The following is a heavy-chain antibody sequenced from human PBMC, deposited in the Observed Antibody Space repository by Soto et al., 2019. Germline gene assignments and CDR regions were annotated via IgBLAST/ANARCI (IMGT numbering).Heavy chain of an antibody. J-gene: IGHJ2*01. V-gene: IGHV3-15*01. CDR1: GFTFSNAW. CDR2: IKTKTDGGPT. CDR3: ATASSGFARYFDL. D-gene: IGHD5-12*01. Sequence: EEQLVESGGGLVKPGGSLRLSCAASGFTFSNAWMSWVRQARGKGLEWVGRIKTKTDGGPTDYAAPVKDRFTISRDDSKNTLYLQMNSLKTEDTAVYYCATASSGFARYFDLWGRGTLVIVSS.